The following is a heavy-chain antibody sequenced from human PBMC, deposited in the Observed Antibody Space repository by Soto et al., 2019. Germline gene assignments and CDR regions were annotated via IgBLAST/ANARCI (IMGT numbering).Heavy chain of an antibody. J-gene: IGHJ6*02. V-gene: IGHV3-53*01. CDR2: IYSGGST. CDR3: ARPIVGATWNYSYGLDV. CDR1: GFTVSSNY. D-gene: IGHD1-26*01. Sequence: EVQLVESGGGLIQPGGSLRLSCAASGFTVSSNYMSWVRQAPGKGLEWVSVIYSGGSTYYADSVKGRFTISRDISKNTXYLQMNSLRAEDTDVYYCARPIVGATWNYSYGLDVWGQGTTVTVSS.